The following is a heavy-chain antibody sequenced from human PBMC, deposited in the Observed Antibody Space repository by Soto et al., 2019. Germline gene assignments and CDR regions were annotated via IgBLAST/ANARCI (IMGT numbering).Heavy chain of an antibody. J-gene: IGHJ4*02. V-gene: IGHV3-74*01. CDR2: MNGDGSNI. D-gene: IGHD3-10*01. CDR3: AGESALSGGPDDY. Sequence: EVQLVESGGGLVQPGGSLRISCVASGLTFSSSWMQWVRQAPGKGLVWVSRMNGDGSNIDYADSVKGRFTLSRDNAKNTVFLQMSSLSVEDTAVYYCAGESALSGGPDDYWGQGTLVTVSS. CDR1: GLTFSSSW.